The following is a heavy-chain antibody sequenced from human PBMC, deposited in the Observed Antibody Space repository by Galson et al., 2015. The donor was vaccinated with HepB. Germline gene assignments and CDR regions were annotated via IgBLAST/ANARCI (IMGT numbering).Heavy chain of an antibody. CDR3: ARAGTVLRFLEWLPPGWYFDL. V-gene: IGHV3-48*01. J-gene: IGHJ2*01. Sequence: SLRLSCAASGFTISSYSMNWVRQAPGKGLEWVSYISSSSSTIYYADSVKGRFTISRDNAKNSLYLQMNSLRAEDTAVYYCARAGTVLRFLEWLPPGWYFDLWGRGTLVTVSS. D-gene: IGHD3-3*01. CDR2: ISSSSSTI. CDR1: GFTISSYS.